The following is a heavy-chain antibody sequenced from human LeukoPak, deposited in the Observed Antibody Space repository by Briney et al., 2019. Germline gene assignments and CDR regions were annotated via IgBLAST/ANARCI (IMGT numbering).Heavy chain of an antibody. CDR3: AREVVGATRLYYYYYMDV. D-gene: IGHD1-26*01. J-gene: IGHJ6*03. CDR1: GGSISSGSYY. CDR2: IYTSGST. V-gene: IGHV4-61*02. Sequence: PPQTLSLTCTVSGGSISSGSYYWSWIRQPAGKGLEWIGRIYTSGSTNYNPSLKSRVTMSVDTSKNQFSLKLSSVTAADTAVYYCAREVVGATRLYYYYYMDVWGKGTTVTVSS.